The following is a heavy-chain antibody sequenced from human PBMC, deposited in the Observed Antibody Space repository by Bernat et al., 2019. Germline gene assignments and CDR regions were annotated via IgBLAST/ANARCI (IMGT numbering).Heavy chain of an antibody. CDR3: ARLEVTMVDAFDL. CDR1: GGSISSSSYY. D-gene: IGHD4/OR15-4a*01. V-gene: IGHV4-39*01. J-gene: IGHJ3*01. Sequence: QLQLQESGPGLVKPSETLSLTCTVSGGSISSSSYYWGWIRQPPGKGLEWIGSISYSGNLYYNPSLKSRVTISVDTSKNQFSLKLSSVTAADTAVYYCARLEVTMVDAFDLWGQGTMVTVSS. CDR2: ISYSGNL.